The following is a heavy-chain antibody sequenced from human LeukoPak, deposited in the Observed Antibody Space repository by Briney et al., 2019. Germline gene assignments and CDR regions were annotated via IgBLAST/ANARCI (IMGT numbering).Heavy chain of an antibody. Sequence: SEALSLTCTVSGGSISSSSYYWGWIRQPPGKGLEWIGSIYYSGSTYYNPSLKSRVTISVDTSKNQFSLKLSSVTAADTAVYYRARFIAAAGSGDYWGQGTLVTVSS. V-gene: IGHV4-39*01. CDR2: IYYSGST. CDR3: ARFIAAAGSGDY. J-gene: IGHJ4*02. CDR1: GGSISSSSYY. D-gene: IGHD6-13*01.